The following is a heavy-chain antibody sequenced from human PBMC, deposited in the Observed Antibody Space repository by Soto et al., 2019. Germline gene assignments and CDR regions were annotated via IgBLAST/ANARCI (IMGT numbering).Heavy chain of an antibody. J-gene: IGHJ4*02. Sequence: EVQMVESGGGLVQPGGSLRLSCAASGFTFSSYWMSWVRQAPGKGLEWVANIGPDGSDKYYVDFVKGRFTMSRDNAKNSLYLQMNSLRAEDTAVYYCARVPRPTGSGSYDYWGQGTLVTVSS. CDR3: ARVPRPTGSGSYDY. D-gene: IGHD1-26*01. CDR1: GFTFSSYW. V-gene: IGHV3-7*01. CDR2: IGPDGSDK.